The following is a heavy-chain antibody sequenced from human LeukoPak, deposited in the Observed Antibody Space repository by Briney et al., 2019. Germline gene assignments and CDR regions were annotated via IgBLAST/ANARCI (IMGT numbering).Heavy chain of an antibody. CDR1: GGSFSGYY. V-gene: IGHV4-34*01. J-gene: IGHJ4*02. Sequence: SETLSLTCAVFGGSFSGYYWSWIRQPPGKGLEWIGEINHSGSTNYNPSLKSRVTISVDTSKNQFSLKLSSVTAADTAVYYCTRGDWAPRFFYWGQGTLVAVSS. CDR3: TRGDWAPRFFY. CDR2: INHSGST. D-gene: IGHD3-9*01.